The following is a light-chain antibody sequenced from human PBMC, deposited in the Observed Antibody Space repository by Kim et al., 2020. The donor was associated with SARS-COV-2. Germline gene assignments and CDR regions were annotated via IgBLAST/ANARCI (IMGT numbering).Light chain of an antibody. CDR2: EVS. Sequence: SINISCTGTSSDVGSYNLVSWYQQHPGKAPKLMIYEVSKRPSGVSNRFSGSKSGNTASLTISGLQAEDEADYYCCSYAGSSTYVVFGGGTQLTVL. J-gene: IGLJ2*01. CDR3: CSYAGSSTYVV. V-gene: IGLV2-23*02. CDR1: SSDVGSYNL.